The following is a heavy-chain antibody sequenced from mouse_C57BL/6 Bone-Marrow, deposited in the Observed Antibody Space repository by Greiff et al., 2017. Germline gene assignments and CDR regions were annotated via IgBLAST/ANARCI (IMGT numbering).Heavy chain of an antibody. J-gene: IGHJ3*01. CDR3: ARFITKVGNALAY. CDR1: GYTFTSYW. Sequence: QVQLQQPGAELVKPGASVKMSCKASGYTFTSYWITWVKQRPGQGLEWIGVIYPDSGSTSYNEKFKSKATLTVDTSSSTAYMQLSSLTSEDSAVYYGARFITKVGNALAYWGQGTLVTVSA. V-gene: IGHV1-55*01. CDR2: IYPDSGST. D-gene: IGHD1-1*01.